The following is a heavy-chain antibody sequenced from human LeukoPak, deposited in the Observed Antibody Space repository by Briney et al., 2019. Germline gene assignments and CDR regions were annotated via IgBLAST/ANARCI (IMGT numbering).Heavy chain of an antibody. CDR1: GYTLTELS. J-gene: IGHJ4*02. V-gene: IGHV1-24*01. CDR2: FDPEDGET. Sequence: ASVKVSCKVPGYTLTELSMHWVRQAPGKGLEWMGGFDPEDGETIYAQKFQGRVTMTEDTSTDTAYMELSSLRSEDTAVYYCATDPIEAADTDYWGQGTLVTVSS. D-gene: IGHD6-13*01. CDR3: ATDPIEAADTDY.